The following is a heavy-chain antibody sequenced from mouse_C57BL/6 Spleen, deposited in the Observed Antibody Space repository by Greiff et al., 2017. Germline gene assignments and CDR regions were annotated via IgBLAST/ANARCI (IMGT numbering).Heavy chain of an antibody. D-gene: IGHD1-1*01. CDR1: GYTFTSYW. CDR3: ARTPYYGSYYFDY. J-gene: IGHJ2*01. CDR2: IDPSESST. Sequence: QVQLQQPGAELVVPGASVKLSCKASGYTFTSYWMHWVKQRPGQGLEWIGEIDPSESSTYYNQKLKGKSTLTVDKSSSTAYMQLSSLTSEDSAVYYCARTPYYGSYYFDYWGQGTTLTVSS. V-gene: IGHV1-69*01.